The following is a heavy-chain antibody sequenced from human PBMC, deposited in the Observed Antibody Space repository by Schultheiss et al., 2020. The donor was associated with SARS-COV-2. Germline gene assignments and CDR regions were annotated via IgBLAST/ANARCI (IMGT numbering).Heavy chain of an antibody. Sequence: SETLSLTCAVYGGSFSSYYWSWIRQPPGKGLEWIGEINHSGSTNYNPSLKSRVTILVDTSKNQFSLKLSSVTAADTAVYYCARGRKKLVGYYYYGMDVWGQGTTVTVSS. CDR1: GGSFSSYY. V-gene: IGHV4-34*01. J-gene: IGHJ6*02. CDR3: ARGRKKLVGYYYYGMDV. CDR2: INHSGST. D-gene: IGHD6-13*01.